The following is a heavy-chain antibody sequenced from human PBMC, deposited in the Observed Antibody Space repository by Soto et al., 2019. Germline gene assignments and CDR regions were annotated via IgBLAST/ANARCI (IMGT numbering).Heavy chain of an antibody. D-gene: IGHD3-3*01. J-gene: IGHJ4*02. Sequence: QVQLVESGGGVVQPGRSLRLSCAASGFTLSSYAMHWVRQAPGKGLEWVAVISCAGTSTYYADSVRGRFTISRDNSKDTVYLKLNSLRTEDKAVYHCARDSGHDGTEYYTFDSWGQGTLVTVSS. V-gene: IGHV3-30-3*01. CDR1: GFTLSSYA. CDR2: ISCAGTST. CDR3: ARDSGHDGTEYYTFDS.